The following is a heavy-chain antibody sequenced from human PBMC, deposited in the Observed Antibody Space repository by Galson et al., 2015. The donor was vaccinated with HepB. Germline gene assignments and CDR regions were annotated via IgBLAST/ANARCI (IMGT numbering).Heavy chain of an antibody. V-gene: IGHV3-33*01. CDR2: IWYDGSNK. Sequence: SLRLSCAASGFTFSSYGMHWVRQAPGKGLEWVAVIWYDGSNKYYADSVKGRFTISRDNSKNTLYLQMNSLRAEDTAVYYCARDFEFGYSGYYYYYGMDVWGQGTTVTVSS. CDR1: GFTFSSYG. D-gene: IGHD5-12*01. CDR3: ARDFEFGYSGYYYYYGMDV. J-gene: IGHJ6*02.